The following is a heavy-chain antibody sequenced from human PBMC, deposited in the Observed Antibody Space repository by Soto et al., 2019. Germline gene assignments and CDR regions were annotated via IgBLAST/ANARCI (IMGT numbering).Heavy chain of an antibody. V-gene: IGHV4-34*01. D-gene: IGHD6-19*01. CDR1: GGSFGGYY. CDR3: ARKGGKPWLSNYGMDV. CDR2: ISHSGRT. Sequence: SETLSLTCAAYGGSFGGYYWSWIRQPPGKGLEWIGEISHSGRTQYTPSVKSRVTISVDTSKSQVYLKLSCVTAADTAVYYCARKGGKPWLSNYGMDVWGQGTTVTVSS. J-gene: IGHJ6*02.